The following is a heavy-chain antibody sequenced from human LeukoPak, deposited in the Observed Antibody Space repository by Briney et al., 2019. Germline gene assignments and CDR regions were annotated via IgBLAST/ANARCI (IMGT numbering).Heavy chain of an antibody. CDR1: GFTFSSYA. CDR3: ARDGNAWGFDN. V-gene: IGHV3-30-3*01. J-gene: IGHJ4*02. Sequence: PGRSLRLSCAASGFTFSSYAMHWVRQAPGKGLEWVAVISYDGSNKYYADSVKGRFTISRDNSKNTLYLQMNSLRAEDTAVYSCARDGNAWGFDNWGQGTLVTVSS. CDR2: ISYDGSNK. D-gene: IGHD7-27*01.